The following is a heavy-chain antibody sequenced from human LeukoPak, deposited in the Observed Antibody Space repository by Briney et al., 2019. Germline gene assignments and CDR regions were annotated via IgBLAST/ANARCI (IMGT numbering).Heavy chain of an antibody. CDR1: GSPFSSYR. V-gene: IGHV3-48*01. D-gene: IGHD1-1*01. CDR2: VTGNSGTI. J-gene: IGHJ4*02. CDR3: VSDRNWAFDY. Sequence: GGSLRLSCVAPGSPFSSYRMNWVRQAPGKGLEWISYVTGNSGTIRYADSVRGRFTISRDNGRNSLYLQMNSLRPEDTAVYYCVSDRNWAFDYWGQGTLVSVSS.